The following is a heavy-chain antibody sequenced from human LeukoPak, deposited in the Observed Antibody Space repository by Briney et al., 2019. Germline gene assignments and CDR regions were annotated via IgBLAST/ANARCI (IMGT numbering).Heavy chain of an antibody. CDR1: GGSISSGSYY. CDR2: IYTSGST. CDR3: ARGVVTTKENWFDP. J-gene: IGHJ5*02. V-gene: IGHV4-61*02. Sequence: KSSETLSLTCTVSGGSISSGSYYWSWLRQPAGKGLEWIGRIYTSGSTNYNPSLKSRVTISVDTSKNQFSLKLSSVTAADTAVYYRARGVVTTKENWFDPWGQGTLVTVSS. D-gene: IGHD4-11*01.